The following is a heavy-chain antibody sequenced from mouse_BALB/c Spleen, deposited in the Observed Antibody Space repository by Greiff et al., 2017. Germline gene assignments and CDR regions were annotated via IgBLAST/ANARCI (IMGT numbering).Heavy chain of an antibody. CDR3: ARDRGYPYYAMDY. J-gene: IGHJ4*01. D-gene: IGHD2-2*01. V-gene: IGHV5-6-3*01. Sequence: EVKLMESGGGLVQPGGSLKLSCAASGFTFSSYGMSWVRQTPDKRLELVATINSNGGSTYYPDSVKGRFTISRDNAKNTLYLQMSSLKSEDTAMYYCARDRGYPYYAMDYWGQGTSVTVSS. CDR2: INSNGGST. CDR1: GFTFSSYG.